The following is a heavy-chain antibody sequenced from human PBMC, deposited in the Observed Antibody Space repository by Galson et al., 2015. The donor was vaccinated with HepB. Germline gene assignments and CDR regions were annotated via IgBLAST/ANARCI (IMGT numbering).Heavy chain of an antibody. CDR1: GYSFTSYW. Sequence: QSGAEVKKPGESLRISCKGSGYSFTSYWISWVRQMPGKGLGWMGRIDPSDSYTNYSPSFQGHVTISADKSISTAYLQWSSLKASDTAMYYCARLDYYDSSGYYVRFLSSGAFDIWGQGTMVTVSS. D-gene: IGHD3-22*01. J-gene: IGHJ3*02. CDR3: ARLDYYDSSGYYVRFLSSGAFDI. CDR2: IDPSDSYT. V-gene: IGHV5-10-1*01.